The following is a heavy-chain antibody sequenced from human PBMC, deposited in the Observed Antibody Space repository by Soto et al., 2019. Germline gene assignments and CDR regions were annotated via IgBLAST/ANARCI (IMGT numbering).Heavy chain of an antibody. J-gene: IGHJ6*02. CDR2: IYPGDSDT. CDR1: EYRFNSYW. CDR3: AGQGSNGAYVYFPMDV. Sequence: PGESLKISCKGSEYRFNSYWLGWVRQMPGKGLEWIGMIYPGDSDTIYSPSFEGQVTMSVDKSISTAYLQWSSLKASDSATYYCAGQGSNGAYVYFPMDVWGQGTTVTVSS. V-gene: IGHV5-51*01. D-gene: IGHD3-16*01.